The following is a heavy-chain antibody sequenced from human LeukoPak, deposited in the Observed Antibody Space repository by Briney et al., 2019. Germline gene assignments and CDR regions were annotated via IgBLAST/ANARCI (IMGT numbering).Heavy chain of an antibody. CDR3: ARSSRGVVRGVTSSIWFDP. V-gene: IGHV1-69*04. J-gene: IGHJ5*02. CDR1: GGTFSSYA. CDR2: IIPILGIA. D-gene: IGHD3-10*01. Sequence: SVKVSCKASGGTFSSYAISWVRQAPGQGLEWMGRIIPILGIANYAQKFQGRVTITADKSTSTAYMELSSLRSEDTAVYYCARSSRGVVRGVTSSIWFDPWGQGTLVTVSS.